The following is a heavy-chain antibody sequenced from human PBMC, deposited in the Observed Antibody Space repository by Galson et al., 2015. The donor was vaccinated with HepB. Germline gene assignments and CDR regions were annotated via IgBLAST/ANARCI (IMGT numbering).Heavy chain of an antibody. Sequence: SVKVSCKASGYTFTSYYMHWVRQAPGQGLEWMGIINPSGGSTSYAQKFQGRVTMTRDTSTSTVYMELSSLRSEDTAVYYCARSGYCCSTSCYKEEILYYYYYGMDVWGQGTTVTVSS. J-gene: IGHJ6*01. CDR3: ARSGYCCSTSCYKEEILYYYYYGMDV. CDR2: INPSGGST. D-gene: IGHD2-2*02. CDR1: GYTFTSYY. V-gene: IGHV1-46*01.